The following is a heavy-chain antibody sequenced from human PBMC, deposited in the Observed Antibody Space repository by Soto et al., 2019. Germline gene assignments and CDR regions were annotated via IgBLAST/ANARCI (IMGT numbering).Heavy chain of an antibody. CDR3: ARFVGGSMYDNSGKYDS. D-gene: IGHD3-22*01. Sequence: QVQLVESGGGVVQPGRSLRLTCAASGFIFSGSGMHWVRQAPGKGLEWVALVSNDGIRKYYGDSVKGRFTISRDNAENTLYLQMNSLRAEDTAVYYCARFVGGSMYDNSGKYDSWGQGTLVTVSS. V-gene: IGHV3-30*03. CDR1: GFIFSGSG. CDR2: VSNDGIRK. J-gene: IGHJ5*01.